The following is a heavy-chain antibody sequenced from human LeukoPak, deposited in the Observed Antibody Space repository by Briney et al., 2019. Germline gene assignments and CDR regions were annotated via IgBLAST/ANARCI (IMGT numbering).Heavy chain of an antibody. CDR2: ISGSGSST. J-gene: IGHJ6*03. V-gene: IGHV3-23*01. D-gene: IGHD3-10*01. CDR1: GFTFSTYA. Sequence: PGGSLRLSCAASGFTFSTYAMSWLRQAPGKGLEWVSGISGSGSSTCYADSVKGRFTISRDNSKNTLSLQMNSLRAEDTAVHYCAKGSYGSGYYHYMDVWGKGTTVTVSS. CDR3: AKGSYGSGYYHYMDV.